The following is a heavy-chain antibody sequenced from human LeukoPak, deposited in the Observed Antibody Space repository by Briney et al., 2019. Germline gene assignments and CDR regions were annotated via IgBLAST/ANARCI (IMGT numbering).Heavy chain of an antibody. J-gene: IGHJ3*02. D-gene: IGHD6-6*01. CDR1: GYTFTSYG. CDR3: ARGSIAAQDAFDI. CDR2: ISAYNGNT. Sequence: ASVKVSCKASGYTFTSYGISWVRQAPGQGLEWMGWISAYNGNTNYAQKFQGRVTITADESTSTAYMELSSLRSEGTAVYYCARGSIAAQDAFDIWGQGTMVTVSS. V-gene: IGHV1-18*01.